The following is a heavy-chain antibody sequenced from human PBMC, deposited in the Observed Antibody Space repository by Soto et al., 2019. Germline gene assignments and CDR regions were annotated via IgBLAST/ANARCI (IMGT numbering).Heavy chain of an antibody. J-gene: IGHJ4*02. CDR1: GYTFTGYY. CDR2: INPNSGGT. D-gene: IGHD3-16*02. V-gene: IGHV1-2*04. CDR3: ARDGYDYVWGSYRYTYFDY. Sequence: VKVSCKASGYTFTGYYMHWVRQAPGQGLEWMGWINPNSGGTNYAQKFQGWVTMTRDTSISTAYMELSRLRSDDTAVYYCARDGYDYVWGSYRYTYFDYWGQGTLVTVSS.